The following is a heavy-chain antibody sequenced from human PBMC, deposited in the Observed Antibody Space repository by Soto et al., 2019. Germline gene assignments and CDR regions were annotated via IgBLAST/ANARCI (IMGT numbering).Heavy chain of an antibody. J-gene: IGHJ4*02. CDR3: AKDAVYNDGLWLVAN. D-gene: IGHD5-12*01. Sequence: PGGSLRLSCAASGFDFSHYAMFWVRQAPGKGQEWVAAMTGSGNEIKYADSVKGRFTISKDRSRSTLYLQMNSLRAEDTAIYYCAKDAVYNDGLWLVANWGQGTLVTVSS. V-gene: IGHV3-23*01. CDR2: MTGSGNEI. CDR1: GFDFSHYA.